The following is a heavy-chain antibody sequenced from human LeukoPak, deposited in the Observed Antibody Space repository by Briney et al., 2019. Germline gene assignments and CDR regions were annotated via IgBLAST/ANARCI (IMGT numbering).Heavy chain of an antibody. V-gene: IGHV3-23*01. CDR1: GFTLSSYA. CDR2: ISVSGNT. CDR3: ARGTLNIPGEHGAFDY. J-gene: IGHJ4*02. Sequence: GGSLRLSCAASGFTLSSYAMSWVRQGPGKGLEWVSAISVSGNTYHADSVKGRFTISRDSSKNTLYLQMNSLRAEDTAVYYCARGTLNIPGEHGAFDYWGQGTLVTVSS. D-gene: IGHD1-14*01.